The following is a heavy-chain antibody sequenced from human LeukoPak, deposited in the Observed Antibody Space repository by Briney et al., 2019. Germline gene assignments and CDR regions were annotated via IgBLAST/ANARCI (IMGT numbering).Heavy chain of an antibody. V-gene: IGHV4-59*12. CDR1: GGSISSYY. CDR2: IYHSGNT. D-gene: IGHD2-2*01. CDR3: ARDKMSTRGYFDY. J-gene: IGHJ4*02. Sequence: ASETLSLTCTVSGGSISSYYWSWIRQPPGKGLEWIGYIYHSGNTYYNPSLKSRVTISVDRSNNQFSLKLSSVTAADTAVYYCARDKMSTRGYFDYWGQGTLVTVSS.